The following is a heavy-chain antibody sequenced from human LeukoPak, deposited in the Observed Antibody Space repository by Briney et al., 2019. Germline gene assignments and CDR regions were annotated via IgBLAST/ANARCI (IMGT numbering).Heavy chain of an antibody. Sequence: SETLSLTCTVSGDSINSYYWSWIRQPPGKGLEWIGYGHYTGSTYKNPSLNSRVAFSVDTSKNQFSLKLSSVTAADTAVYYCARCYYDSSGYYYYFDYWGQGTLVTVSS. CDR1: GDSINSYY. CDR3: ARCYYDSSGYYYYFDY. CDR2: GHYTGST. J-gene: IGHJ4*02. V-gene: IGHV4-59*01. D-gene: IGHD3-22*01.